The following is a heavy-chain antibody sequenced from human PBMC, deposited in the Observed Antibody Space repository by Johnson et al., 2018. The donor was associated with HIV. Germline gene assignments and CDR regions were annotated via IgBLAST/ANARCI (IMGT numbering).Heavy chain of an antibody. CDR2: IGYDGSNK. Sequence: QVQLVESGGGVVQPGRSLRLSCAASGFTFSSYGMHWVRQAPGKGLEWVAVIGYDGSNKYYADSLKGRFTISRDNSKNTVYLQMNSLRPEDTAVYYCAKDGGSYGGAFDIWGQGTMVTVSS. CDR3: AKDGGSYGGAFDI. D-gene: IGHD1-26*01. J-gene: IGHJ3*02. V-gene: IGHV3-33*06. CDR1: GFTFSSYG.